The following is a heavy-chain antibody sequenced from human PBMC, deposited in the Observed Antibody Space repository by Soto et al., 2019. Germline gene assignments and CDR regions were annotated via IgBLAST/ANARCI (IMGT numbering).Heavy chain of an antibody. CDR2: IYYSGST. J-gene: IGHJ5*02. D-gene: IGHD3-9*01. Sequence: SSETLSLTCTVSGGSISSGDYYWSWIRQPPGKGLEWIGYIYYSGSTYYNPSLKSRVTISVDTSRNQFSLKLTSVTAADTAVYYCAREAHYDILTGTNWFDPWGQGTLVTVSS. CDR3: AREAHYDILTGTNWFDP. CDR1: GGSISSGDYY. V-gene: IGHV4-30-4*01.